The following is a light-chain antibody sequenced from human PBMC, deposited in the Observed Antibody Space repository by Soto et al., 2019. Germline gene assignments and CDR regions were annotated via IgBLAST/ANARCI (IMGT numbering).Light chain of an antibody. Sequence: QSALTQPASVSGSPGQSITISCTGTSSDVGGYNYVSWYQQHPGKAPKLMISEVSNRPSGVSNRFSGSKSGNTASLTISGLQTEDEADYYCSLYRSPRVVFGGGTKLTVL. CDR1: SSDVGGYNY. V-gene: IGLV2-14*01. J-gene: IGLJ2*01. CDR2: EVS. CDR3: SLYRSPRVV.